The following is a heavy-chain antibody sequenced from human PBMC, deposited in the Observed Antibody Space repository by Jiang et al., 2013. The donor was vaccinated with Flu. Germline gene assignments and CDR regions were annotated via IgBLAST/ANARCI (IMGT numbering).Heavy chain of an antibody. CDR1: GDSISTYY. D-gene: IGHD5-18*01. J-gene: IGHJ4*02. CDR3: ARLSSGHKPPFDY. Sequence: PGLVKPSETLSLTCTVSGDSISTYYWSWIRQPPGKGLEWVAYIHYSGTTNYNPSLQSRVTISLDTSKNQFSLKLSSVTAADTAVYYCARLSSGHKPPFDYWGQGTLVTVSS. CDR2: IHYSGTT. V-gene: IGHV4-59*08.